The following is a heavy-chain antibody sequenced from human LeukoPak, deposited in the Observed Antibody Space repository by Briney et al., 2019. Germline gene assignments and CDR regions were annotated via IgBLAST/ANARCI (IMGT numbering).Heavy chain of an antibody. J-gene: IGHJ4*02. D-gene: IGHD3-3*01. V-gene: IGHV3-23*01. Sequence: PGGSLRLSCAASGFTFSSYAMSWVRQAPGKGLEWVSAISGSGGSTYYADSAKGRFTISRDNSKNTLYLQMNSLRAEDTAVYYCAKDPSPITIFGVVTPNDYWGQGTLVTVSS. CDR3: AKDPSPITIFGVVTPNDY. CDR1: GFTFSSYA. CDR2: ISGSGGST.